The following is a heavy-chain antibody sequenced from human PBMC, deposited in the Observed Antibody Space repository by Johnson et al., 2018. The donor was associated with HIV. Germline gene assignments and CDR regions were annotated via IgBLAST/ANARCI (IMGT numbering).Heavy chain of an antibody. Sequence: LVESGGGLVQPGRSLRLSCAASGFTFDDYAMHWVRQAPGKGLEWVSGISWNSGSIVYADSVQGRFTISRDNSKNTLYLQMNSLRAEDTAVYYCARGRERGMFDIWGQGTMVTVSS. CDR2: ISWNSGSI. D-gene: IGHD5-24*01. V-gene: IGHV3-9*01. CDR3: ARGRERGMFDI. CDR1: GFTFDDYA. J-gene: IGHJ3*02.